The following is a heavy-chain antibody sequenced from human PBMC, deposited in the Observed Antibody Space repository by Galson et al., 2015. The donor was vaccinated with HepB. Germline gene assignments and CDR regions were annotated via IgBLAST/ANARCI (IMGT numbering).Heavy chain of an antibody. J-gene: IGHJ6*02. CDR3: AKDQVGASRGYGMDV. CDR1: GFTFSTYA. V-gene: IGHV3-23*01. Sequence: SLRLSCAASGFTFSTYAMSWVRQAPGKGLEWVSSISGSGGTTYYADSVKGRFTISRDNSKNTLYLEMSSLRAEDTAEYYCAKDQVGASRGYGMDVWGQGTTVTVSS. D-gene: IGHD1-26*01. CDR2: ISGSGGTT.